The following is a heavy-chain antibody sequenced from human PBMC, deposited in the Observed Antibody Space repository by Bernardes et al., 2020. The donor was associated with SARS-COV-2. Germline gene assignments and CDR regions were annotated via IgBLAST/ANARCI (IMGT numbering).Heavy chain of an antibody. J-gene: IGHJ3*02. Sequence: SVKVSCKTSGNTFTSYAVIWVRQAPGQGLECMGGIIPLFGTTNYAQNFQGRVTIAADESTSTVYLELSSLISEDTAMYYCARSGTYPDAFDIWGQGTMVTVSS. CDR3: ARSGTYPDAFDI. CDR1: GNTFTSYA. V-gene: IGHV1-69*13. CDR2: IIPLFGTT. D-gene: IGHD1-26*01.